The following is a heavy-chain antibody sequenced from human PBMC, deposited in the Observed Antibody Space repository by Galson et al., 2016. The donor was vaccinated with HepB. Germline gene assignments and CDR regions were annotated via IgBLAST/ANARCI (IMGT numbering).Heavy chain of an antibody. J-gene: IGHJ4*02. CDR3: ARDVQFRFDY. CDR1: GYRFFTYG. D-gene: IGHD4-11*01. CDR2: ISANSGNT. Sequence: SVKVSCKASGYRFFTYGISWVRQAPGQGLEWLGWISANSGNTIYAQKFQDRVTMTRDTSASTVYMDLRSLRSDDTAGYYCARDVQFRFDYWGQGTLVTCSS. V-gene: IGHV1-18*04.